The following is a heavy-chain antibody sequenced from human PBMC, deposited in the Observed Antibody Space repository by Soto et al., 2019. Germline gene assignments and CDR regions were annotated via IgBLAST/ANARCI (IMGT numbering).Heavy chain of an antibody. CDR2: INPNSGGT. D-gene: IGHD5-12*01. J-gene: IGHJ6*02. V-gene: IGHV1-2*04. Sequence: ASVKVSCKASGYTFSDYYMHWVRQAPGQGPEWMGWINPNSGGTNSAQKFQDWVTMTRDTSIRTAYMELSRLKSDDTAVYYCARGIRTRGRGAGNHVYHYNGMDVWG. CDR1: GYTFSDYY. CDR3: ARGIRTRGRGAGNHVYHYNGMDV.